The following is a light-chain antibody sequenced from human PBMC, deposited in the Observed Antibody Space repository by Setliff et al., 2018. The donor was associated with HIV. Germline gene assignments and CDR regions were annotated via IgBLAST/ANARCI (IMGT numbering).Light chain of an antibody. CDR2: EVS. V-gene: IGLV2-14*01. CDR3: SSYAGTTTFV. J-gene: IGLJ1*01. Sequence: QSVLAQPASVSGSPGQSIAISCTGTSSDVGGYNYVSWYQQHPGEAPKVMIYEVSNRPSGVSNRFSGSKSGNTASLTISGLQAEDEADYYCSSYAGTTTFVFGTGTKVTVL. CDR1: SSDVGGYNY.